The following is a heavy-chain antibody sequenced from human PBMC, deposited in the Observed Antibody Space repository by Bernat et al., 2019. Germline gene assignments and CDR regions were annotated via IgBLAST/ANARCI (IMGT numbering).Heavy chain of an antibody. CDR1: GYSFTSYW. J-gene: IGHJ2*01. CDR2: IYPGDSDT. D-gene: IGHD6-13*01. CDR3: ARRPSSSSWYFNWYFDL. V-gene: IGHV5-51*01. Sequence: EVQLVQSGAEVKKPGESLKISCKGSGYSFTSYWIGWVRQMPGKGLEWMGIIYPGDSDTSYSPSFQGQVTISADKSISTAYLQWSSLKASDTAMYYCARRPSSSSWYFNWYFDLWGRGTLVTVSS.